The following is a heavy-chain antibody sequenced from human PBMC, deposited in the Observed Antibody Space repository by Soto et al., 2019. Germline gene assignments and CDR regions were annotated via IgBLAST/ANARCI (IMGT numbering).Heavy chain of an antibody. D-gene: IGHD6-19*01. V-gene: IGHV4-34*01. CDR2: INHSGST. CDR3: ARGRPIYSSGWYGRSTRKPEYLQH. CDR1: GGSFSGYY. J-gene: IGHJ1*01. Sequence: PSETLSLTCAVYGGSFSGYYWSWIRQPPGKGLEWIGEINHSGSTNYNPSLKSRVTISVDTSKNQFSLKLSSVTAADTAVYYCARGRPIYSSGWYGRSTRKPEYLQHWGQGSLVTVSS.